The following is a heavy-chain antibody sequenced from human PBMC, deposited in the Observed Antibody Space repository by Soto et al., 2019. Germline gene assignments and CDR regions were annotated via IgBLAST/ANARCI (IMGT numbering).Heavy chain of an antibody. Sequence: LRLSCAASGFTFRSYWMSWVRQAPGKGLEWVANIKQDGSEKYYVDSVKGRFTISRDNAKNSLYLQMNSLRAEDTAVYYCARDKIGVYAIDYWGQGTLVTVSS. CDR2: IKQDGSEK. J-gene: IGHJ4*02. CDR3: ARDKIGVYAIDY. D-gene: IGHD2-8*01. CDR1: GFTFRSYW. V-gene: IGHV3-7*01.